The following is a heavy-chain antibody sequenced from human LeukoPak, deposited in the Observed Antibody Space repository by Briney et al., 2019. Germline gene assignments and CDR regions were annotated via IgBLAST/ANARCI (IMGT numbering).Heavy chain of an antibody. CDR1: RFTFSSYS. Sequence: GGSLRLSCVASRFTFSSYSMHWVRQAPGKGLEWVALISYDGNIKYYADSVKGRFTISRDNSRNTLYLQMNSLSAEDTAVYYCAREPLYSYGYADYWGQGTLVTVSS. D-gene: IGHD5-18*01. V-gene: IGHV3-30*03. CDR2: ISYDGNIK. CDR3: AREPLYSYGYADY. J-gene: IGHJ4*02.